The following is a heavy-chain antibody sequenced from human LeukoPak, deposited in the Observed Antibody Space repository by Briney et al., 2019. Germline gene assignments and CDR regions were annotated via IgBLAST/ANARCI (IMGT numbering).Heavy chain of an antibody. J-gene: IGHJ4*02. CDR2: INHSGST. Sequence: PSETLSLTCAVYGGSFSGYYWSRIRQPPGKGLEWIGEINHSGSTNYNPSLKSRVTISVDTSKNQFSLKLSSVTAADTAVYYCARNTRRIVVVPAAFDYWGQGTLVTVSS. CDR3: ARNTRRIVVVPAAFDY. D-gene: IGHD2-2*01. V-gene: IGHV4-34*01. CDR1: GGSFSGYY.